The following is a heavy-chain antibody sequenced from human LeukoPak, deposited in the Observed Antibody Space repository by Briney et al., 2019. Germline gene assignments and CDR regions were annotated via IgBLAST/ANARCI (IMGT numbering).Heavy chain of an antibody. CDR1: GFTFSSSV. J-gene: IGHJ6*02. CDR3: AKDLLSVVVTAMGYYYGMDV. D-gene: IGHD2-21*02. CDR2: ISGGGGTT. V-gene: IGHV3-23*01. Sequence: TGGSLRLSCAASGFTFSSSVMRWVRQAPGKGLEWVSTISGGGGTTYADSVKGRFTISRDNSKNTLYLQMNSLRAEDTAVYYCAKDLLSVVVTAMGYYYGMDVWGQGTTVTVSS.